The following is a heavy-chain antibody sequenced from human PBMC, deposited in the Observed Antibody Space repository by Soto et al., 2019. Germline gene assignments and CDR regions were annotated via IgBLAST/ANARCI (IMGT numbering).Heavy chain of an antibody. CDR3: AREIIPLTTDWYFDL. J-gene: IGHJ2*01. D-gene: IGHD4-17*01. Sequence: QVQLQESGPGLVKPSQTLSLTCTVSGGSISGGVYYWRGFGQLPGKGLEWIGYIFESGSTYYNPSLKSRVTISVDTAKNQFSLRLSSVTAADTAVYYCAREIIPLTTDWYFDLWGRGTLVTVSS. CDR1: GGSISGGVYY. V-gene: IGHV4-30-4*01. CDR2: IFESGST.